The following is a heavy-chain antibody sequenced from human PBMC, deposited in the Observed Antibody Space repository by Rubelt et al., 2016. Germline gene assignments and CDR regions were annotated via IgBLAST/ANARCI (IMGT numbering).Heavy chain of an antibody. V-gene: IGHV4-39*07. Sequence: QVQLQESGPGLVKPSETLSLTCTVSGGSISSSSYYWGWIRQPPGKGLEWIGSIYYSGSTNYNPSLKSRVTISVDTSKNQFSLKLSSVTAADTAVYYCARGVESSGWYRPPADFDYWGQGTLVTVSS. CDR1: GGSISSSSYY. D-gene: IGHD6-19*01. CDR3: ARGVESSGWYRPPADFDY. J-gene: IGHJ4*02. CDR2: IYYSGST.